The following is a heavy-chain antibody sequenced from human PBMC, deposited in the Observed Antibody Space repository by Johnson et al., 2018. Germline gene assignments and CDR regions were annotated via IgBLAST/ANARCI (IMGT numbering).Heavy chain of an antibody. CDR3: ARKGSWGHDAFDI. J-gene: IGHJ3*02. D-gene: IGHD7-27*01. Sequence: QVQLVQSGAEVKKPGSSVKVSCKASGGTFSSYAISWVRQAPGQGLEWLGWMNPNSGNTGYAQKSQGRVTMTRNTSRRTAYMERSSMSSDDTAVYYCARKGSWGHDAFDIWGQGTMVTVSS. CDR1: GGTFSSYA. V-gene: IGHV1-8*02. CDR2: MNPNSGNT.